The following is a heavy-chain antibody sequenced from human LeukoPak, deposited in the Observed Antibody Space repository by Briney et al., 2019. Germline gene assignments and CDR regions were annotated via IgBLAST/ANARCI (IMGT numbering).Heavy chain of an antibody. D-gene: IGHD3-10*01. Sequence: PPETLSLTCAVYGGSFSGYYWSWIRQPPGKGLEWIGEINHSGSTNYNPSLKSRVTISVDTSKNQFSLKLSSVTAADTAVYYCARGTAWGYYGSGSYYYWGQGTLATVSS. CDR3: ARGTAWGYYGSGSYYY. CDR2: INHSGST. CDR1: GGSFSGYY. V-gene: IGHV4-34*01. J-gene: IGHJ4*02.